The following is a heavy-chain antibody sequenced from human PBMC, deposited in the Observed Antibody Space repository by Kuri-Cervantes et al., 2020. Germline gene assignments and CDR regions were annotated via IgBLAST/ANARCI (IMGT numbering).Heavy chain of an antibody. CDR2: ISYDGGNK. CDR3: ARVGHCSSTSCLSYYYYGMDV. J-gene: IGHJ6*02. Sequence: GESLKISCAASGFSFSSYGMHWVRQAPGKGLEWVAVISYDGGNKYYADSVKGRFTISRDNAKNSLYLQMNSLRAEDTAVYYCARVGHCSSTSCLSYYYYGMDVWGQGTTVTVSS. D-gene: IGHD2-2*01. CDR1: GFSFSSYG. V-gene: IGHV3-30*12.